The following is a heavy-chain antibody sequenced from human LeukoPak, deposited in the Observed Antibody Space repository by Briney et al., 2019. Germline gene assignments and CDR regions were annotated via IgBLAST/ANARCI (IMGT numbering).Heavy chain of an antibody. CDR1: GFTFSSYE. V-gene: IGHV3-48*03. CDR2: ISSSGSTI. D-gene: IGHD5-12*01. J-gene: IGHJ6*04. CDR3: ARGPSGYDLPSSYYYGMDV. Sequence: PGGSLRLSCAASGFTFSSYEMNWVRQAPGKGLEWVSYISSSGSTIYYADSVKGRFTISRDNAKNSLYLQMSSLRAEDTAVYYCARGPSGYDLPSSYYYGMDVWGKGTTVTVSS.